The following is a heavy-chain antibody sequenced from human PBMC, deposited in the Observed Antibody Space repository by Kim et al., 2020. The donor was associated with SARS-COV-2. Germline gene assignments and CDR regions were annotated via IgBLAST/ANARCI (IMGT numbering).Heavy chain of an antibody. J-gene: IGHJ5*02. V-gene: IGHV1-69*05. Sequence: SVKVSCKASGGTFSSYAISWVRQAPGQGLEWMGGIIPIFGTANYAQKFQGRVTITTDESTSTAYMELSSLRSEDTAVYYCARDGGERYYYASSGYYGWFDPWGQGTLVTVSS. CDR3: ARDGGERYYYASSGYYGWFDP. D-gene: IGHD3-22*01. CDR2: IIPIFGTA. CDR1: GGTFSSYA.